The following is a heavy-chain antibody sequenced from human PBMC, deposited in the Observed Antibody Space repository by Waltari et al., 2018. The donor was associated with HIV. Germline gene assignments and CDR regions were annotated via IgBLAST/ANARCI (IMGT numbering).Heavy chain of an antibody. CDR3: AKDGGAYCGGDCHPYY. J-gene: IGHJ4*02. CDR2: ISYDGSNK. D-gene: IGHD2-21*02. CDR1: GFTFSSYG. V-gene: IGHV3-30*18. Sequence: QVQLVESGGGVVQPGRSLRLSCAASGFTFSSYGMHWVRQAPGKGLEWVAVISYDGSNKYYADAVKGRFTISRDNSKNTLYLQMNSRRAEDTAVYYCAKDGGAYCGGDCHPYYWGQGTLVTVSS.